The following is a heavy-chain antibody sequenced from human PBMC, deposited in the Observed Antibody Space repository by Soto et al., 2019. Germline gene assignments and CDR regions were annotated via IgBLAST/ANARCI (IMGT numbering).Heavy chain of an antibody. D-gene: IGHD3-10*01. CDR1: GFTFSDAW. CDR3: AKVLPHGSRTYLTYYYGMEV. CDR2: IKIKIDGGTT. J-gene: IGHJ6*02. V-gene: IGHV3-15*01. Sequence: WGSLRLSCAASGFTFSDAWMSWVRQAPGKGLDWVGRIKIKIDGGTTEYAAPVRGRFTISRDDSKNTLYLQMNSLRAEDTAVYYCAKVLPHGSRTYLTYYYGMEVWGHGNTVTVSS.